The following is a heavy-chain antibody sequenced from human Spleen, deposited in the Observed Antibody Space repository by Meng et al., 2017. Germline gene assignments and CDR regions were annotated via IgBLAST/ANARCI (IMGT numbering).Heavy chain of an antibody. Sequence: GESLKISCAASGFTFSTYSMNWVRQAPGKGLEWVSSISSASGYIYYADSVKGRFTISRDNAKNSLYLQMNSLRADDTAVYYCARWEGGYNYYFDYWGQGTLVTVSS. J-gene: IGHJ4*02. V-gene: IGHV3-21*01. D-gene: IGHD5-24*01. CDR3: ARWEGGYNYYFDY. CDR1: GFTFSTYS. CDR2: ISSASGYI.